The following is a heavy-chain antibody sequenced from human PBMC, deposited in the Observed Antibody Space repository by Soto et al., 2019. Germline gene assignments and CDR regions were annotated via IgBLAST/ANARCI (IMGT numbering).Heavy chain of an antibody. D-gene: IGHD3-10*01. V-gene: IGHV4-4*02. CDR3: ARGEGGWFGDVHASY. CDR1: GASISSNKHW. Sequence: PSETLSLTCAVTGASISSNKHWWSWVRQAPGKGLEWIGEIYHTGGVNYMSSLRGRITMSVDKTTNQFSLKLTSMTAADTAVYYCARGEGGWFGDVHASYWGQGTLVTVSS. J-gene: IGHJ4*02. CDR2: IYHTGGV.